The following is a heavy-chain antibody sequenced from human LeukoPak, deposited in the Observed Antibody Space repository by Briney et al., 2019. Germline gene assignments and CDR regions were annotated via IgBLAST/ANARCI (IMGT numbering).Heavy chain of an antibody. CDR1: GGSISSYY. CDR3: ARGRGSPYYVEAFDV. D-gene: IGHD3-22*01. J-gene: IGHJ3*01. V-gene: IGHV4-59*01. CDR2: LYYSGST. Sequence: MASVTLSLTCTVSGGSISSYYWSWIRQPPGKGPEWIGHLYYSGSTTYNPSLESRVTMSVYTSRKQISLKLNSVAAADTAVYYCARGRGSPYYVEAFDVWGQGTVVTVS.